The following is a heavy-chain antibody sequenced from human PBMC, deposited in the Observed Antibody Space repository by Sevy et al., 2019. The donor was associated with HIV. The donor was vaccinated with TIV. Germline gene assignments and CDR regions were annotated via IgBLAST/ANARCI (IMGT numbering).Heavy chain of an antibody. D-gene: IGHD3-22*01. CDR2: ISSSSSTI. CDR3: ARTGPPGYYYDSSGSDY. Sequence: GGSLRLSCAASGFTFSSYSMNWVRQAPGKGLEWVSYISSSSSTIYYADSVKGRITISRDNAKNSLYLQMNSLRAEDTAVYYCARTGPPGYYYDSSGSDYWGQGTLVTVSS. CDR1: GFTFSSYS. J-gene: IGHJ4*02. V-gene: IGHV3-48*01.